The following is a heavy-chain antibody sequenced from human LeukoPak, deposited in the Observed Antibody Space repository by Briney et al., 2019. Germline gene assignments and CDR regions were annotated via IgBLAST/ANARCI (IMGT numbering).Heavy chain of an antibody. D-gene: IGHD2-21*01. J-gene: IGHJ4*02. CDR1: GYTFTNFG. CDR2: ISGYNDNP. Sequence: ASVKVSCKASGYTFTNFGISWVRQAPGQGLEWMGWISGYNDNPNYAQKLQGRVTLTTDTSTSTAYMELRSLRYDDTAVYYCGRDDSADWGQGTLVTVSS. V-gene: IGHV1-18*01. CDR3: GRDDSAD.